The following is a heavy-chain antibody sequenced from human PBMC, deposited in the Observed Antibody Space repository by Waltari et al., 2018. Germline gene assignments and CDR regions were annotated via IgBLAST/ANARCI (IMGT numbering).Heavy chain of an antibody. J-gene: IGHJ4*02. Sequence: QLQLQESGPGLVKPSETLSLTCTVSGGSISSSSYFWGWIRQPPGKGLEWIGSIYYSGSTYYHPSLKSRVTISVDTSKNQFSLKLSSVTAADTAVYYCARTIPAMGLRWGQGTLVTVSS. CDR2: IYYSGST. D-gene: IGHD5-18*01. V-gene: IGHV4-39*01. CDR3: ARTIPAMGLR. CDR1: GGSISSSSYF.